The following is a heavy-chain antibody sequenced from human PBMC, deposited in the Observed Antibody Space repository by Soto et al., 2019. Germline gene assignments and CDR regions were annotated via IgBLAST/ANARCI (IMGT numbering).Heavy chain of an antibody. CDR3: ARSEPDDYSLDY. D-gene: IGHD4-4*01. CDR2: ISSSGSTI. V-gene: IGHV3-11*01. CDR1: GFTFSDYY. J-gene: IGHJ4*02. Sequence: NPGGSLRLSCAASGFTFSDYYMSWIRQAPGKGLEWVSYISSSGSTIYYADSVKGRFTISRGNAKNSLYLQMNSLRAEDTAVYYCARSEPDDYSLDYWGQGTLVTVSS.